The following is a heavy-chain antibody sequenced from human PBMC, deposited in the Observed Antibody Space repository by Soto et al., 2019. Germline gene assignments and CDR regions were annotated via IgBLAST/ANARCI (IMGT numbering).Heavy chain of an antibody. CDR3: ARSVEGHFDF. Sequence: GGSLRLSCAASGFTFSSYAMYWVRQAPGKGLEWVSTISNSGDTYYADSVEGRFTISRDNSKNTLYLQMNSLRAEDTAVYYCARSVEGHFDFWGQGTLVTVSS. J-gene: IGHJ4*01. CDR1: GFTFSSYA. V-gene: IGHV3-23*01. D-gene: IGHD6-19*01. CDR2: ISNSGDT.